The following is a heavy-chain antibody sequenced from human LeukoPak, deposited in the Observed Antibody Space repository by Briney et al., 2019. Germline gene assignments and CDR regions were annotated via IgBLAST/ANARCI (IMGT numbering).Heavy chain of an antibody. Sequence: GGSLRLSCAASGFNFIDYSMNWVRQAPGKGLEWISYIGISSGNTKYADSVKGRFTIARDKARNSLYLQMNSLRVEDTAMYYCARDHRYAFDNWGHGTLVTVSS. CDR3: ARDHRYAFDN. CDR1: GFNFIDYS. D-gene: IGHD5-12*01. J-gene: IGHJ4*01. V-gene: IGHV3-48*01. CDR2: IGISSGNT.